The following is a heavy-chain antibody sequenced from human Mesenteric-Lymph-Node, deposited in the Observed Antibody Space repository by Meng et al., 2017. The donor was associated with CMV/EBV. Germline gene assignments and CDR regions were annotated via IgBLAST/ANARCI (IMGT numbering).Heavy chain of an antibody. D-gene: IGHD3-22*01. J-gene: IGHJ4*02. V-gene: IGHV4-39*01. CDR1: GDSISNSTYY. CDR2: VHHSGTT. CDR3: ARRGNYDSDYSEY. Sequence: QRQESGPGLVKPSETLSLSCIVSGDSISNSTYYWTWIRQPPGKGLEWIGSVHHSGTTYYNPSLKGRLTISVDTSANLFSLRLTTVTAADTATYYCARRGNYDSDYSEYWGQGTLVTVPS.